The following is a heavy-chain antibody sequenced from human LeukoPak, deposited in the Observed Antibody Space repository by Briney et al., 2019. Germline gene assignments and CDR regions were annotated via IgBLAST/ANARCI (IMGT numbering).Heavy chain of an antibody. J-gene: IGHJ4*02. D-gene: IGHD1-26*01. V-gene: IGHV3-23*01. CDR3: GRIASGTNIDY. CDR2: ISSSGGTT. Sequence: LAGGSLRLSCAASGFTFSTYVMTWVRQAPGKGLEWVSAISSSGGTTFYADSVKGRITMSRDNSKSTLFLQMNSLRAEDTAVYYCGRIASGTNIDYWGQGTLLTVSS. CDR1: GFTFSTYV.